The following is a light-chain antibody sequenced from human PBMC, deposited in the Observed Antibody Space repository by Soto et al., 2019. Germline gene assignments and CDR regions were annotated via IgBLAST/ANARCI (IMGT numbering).Light chain of an antibody. V-gene: IGKV3-20*01. J-gene: IGKJ2*01. CDR2: GAS. CDR3: QQYGSSPPIYT. Sequence: EVVLTQSPGTLSLSPGERATLSCRASQSVSSSYLAWYQQNPGQAPRLLIYGASSRATGIPDRFSGSGSGTDFTLTISRLEPEDFAVYYCQQYGSSPPIYTFGQGTKLEIK. CDR1: QSVSSSY.